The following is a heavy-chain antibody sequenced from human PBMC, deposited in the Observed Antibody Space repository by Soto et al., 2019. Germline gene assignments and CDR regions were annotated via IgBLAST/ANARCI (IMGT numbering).Heavy chain of an antibody. CDR1: GFTFSSYG. J-gene: IGHJ4*02. Sequence: QVQLVESGGGVVQPGRSLRLSCAASGFTFSSYGMHWVRQAPGKGLEWVAVIWYDGSNKYYADSVKGRFTISRDNSKNTLYLQMNSLRAEDTAVYYCATGLDYGDQGGYFDYWGQGTLVTVSS. D-gene: IGHD4-17*01. V-gene: IGHV3-33*01. CDR2: IWYDGSNK. CDR3: ATGLDYGDQGGYFDY.